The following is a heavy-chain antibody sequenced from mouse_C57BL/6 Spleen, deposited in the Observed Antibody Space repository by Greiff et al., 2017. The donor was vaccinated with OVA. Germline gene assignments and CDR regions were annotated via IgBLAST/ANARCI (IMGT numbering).Heavy chain of an antibody. D-gene: IGHD1-1*01. CDR2: ISSGGSYT. J-gene: IGHJ2*01. CDR1: GFTFSSYG. Sequence: EVQRVESGGDLVKPGGSLKLSCAASGFTFSSYGMSWVRQTPDKRLEWVATISSGGSYTYYPDSVKGRFTISRDNAKNTLYLQMSSLKSEDTAMYYCARHYYGSSYPFDYWGQGTTLTVSS. CDR3: ARHYYGSSYPFDY. V-gene: IGHV5-6*01.